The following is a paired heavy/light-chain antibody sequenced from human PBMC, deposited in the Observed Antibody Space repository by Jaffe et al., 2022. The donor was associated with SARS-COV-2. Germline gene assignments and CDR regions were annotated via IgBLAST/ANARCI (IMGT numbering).Heavy chain of an antibody. V-gene: IGHV4-39*01. Sequence: QLQLQESGPGLVKPSETLSLTCTVSGGSISSSSYYWGWIRQPPGKGLEWIGSIYYSGSTYYNPSLKSRVTISVDTSKNQFSLKLSSVTAADTAVYYCATIKTYGSGSPHYYYYGMDVWGQGTTVTVSS. D-gene: IGHD3-10*01. CDR1: GGSISSSSYY. CDR3: ATIKTYGSGSPHYYYYGMDV. CDR2: IYYSGST. J-gene: IGHJ6*02.
Light chain of an antibody. CDR1: QSLLHSNGYNY. CDR2: LGS. V-gene: IGKV2-28*01. J-gene: IGKJ3*01. Sequence: DIVMTQSPLSLPVTPGEPASISCRSSQSLLHSNGYNYLDWYLQKPGQSPQLLIYLGSNRASGVPDRFSGSGSGTDFTLKISRVEAEDVGVYYCMQALQTPGFTFGPGTKVDIK. CDR3: MQALQTPGFT.